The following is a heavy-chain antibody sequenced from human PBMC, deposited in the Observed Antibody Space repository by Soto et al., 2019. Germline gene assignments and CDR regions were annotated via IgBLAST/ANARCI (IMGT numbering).Heavy chain of an antibody. D-gene: IGHD2-21*02. CDR1: AFSLSTGGVG. CDR2: LYWDDDK. V-gene: IGHV2-5*02. J-gene: IGHJ6*02. Sequence: QITLKESGPTLVKPTQTLTLTCTFSAFSLSTGGVGVGWIRQPPGKALEWLALLYWDDDKRYSPSLRSRLTITKDTPKNQVVLKMTNMDPVDTATYYCIQSRCGGDCLQSYASYYYYGMDVWGQGTTVTVSS. CDR3: IQSRCGGDCLQSYASYYYYGMDV.